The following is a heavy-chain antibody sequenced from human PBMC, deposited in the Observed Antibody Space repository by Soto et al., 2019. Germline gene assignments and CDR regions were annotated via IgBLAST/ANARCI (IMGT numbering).Heavy chain of an antibody. V-gene: IGHV3-73*01. D-gene: IGHD3-9*01. J-gene: IGHJ4*02. Sequence: PVGSLRLSCSASVFTFGASNLELVLQASGKGLEWLGRIGSKGETYATTYAASVKGRFTISRDDSKKTAYLQMNNLESEDTAVYYCSRDDSDWFFNWGRGTLVTVSS. CDR2: IGSKGETYAT. CDR1: VFTFGASN. CDR3: SRDDSDWFFN.